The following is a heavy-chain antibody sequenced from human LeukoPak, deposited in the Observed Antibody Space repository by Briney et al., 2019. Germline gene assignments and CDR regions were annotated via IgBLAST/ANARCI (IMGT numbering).Heavy chain of an antibody. J-gene: IGHJ4*02. D-gene: IGHD2-8*01. CDR1: GYTLTELS. Sequence: VASVKVSCKVSGYTLTELSMHWVRQAPGKGLEWRGDFDPEDGETIYAQKFQGRVTMTEDTSTDTDYMALSRLRSEATDVYSRATIPVFYPTGVCYKIFDYWGQGTLVTVSS. CDR3: ATIPVFYPTGVCYKIFDY. CDR2: FDPEDGET. V-gene: IGHV1-24*01.